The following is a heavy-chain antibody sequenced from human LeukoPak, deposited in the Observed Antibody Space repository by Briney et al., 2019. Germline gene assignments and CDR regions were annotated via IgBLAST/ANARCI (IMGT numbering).Heavy chain of an antibody. Sequence: GGSLRLSCAASGFTFNTYWMHWVRQSPGKGPVWVSRITNDGRTTFYADSVKGRFTISRDNAKNTLYLQMNSLRGEDAAVYYCARDQDGPGPTIDYWGQGTLVTVSS. CDR2: ITNDGRTT. CDR1: GFTFNTYW. CDR3: ARDQDGPGPTIDY. V-gene: IGHV3-74*01. D-gene: IGHD1-14*01. J-gene: IGHJ4*02.